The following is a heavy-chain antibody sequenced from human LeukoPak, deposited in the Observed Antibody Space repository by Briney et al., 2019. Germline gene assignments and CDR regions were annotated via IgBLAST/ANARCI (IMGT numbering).Heavy chain of an antibody. J-gene: IGHJ4*02. D-gene: IGHD6-13*01. CDR1: GGTFSSYA. V-gene: IGHV1-69*05. CDR3: ARAPFIAAAGATDY. Sequence: SVKVSCKASGGTFSSYAISWVRQAPGQGLEWMGGIIPIFGTANYAQKLQGRVTMTTDTSTSTAYMELRSLRSDDTAVYYCARAPFIAAAGATDYWGQGTLVTVSS. CDR2: IIPIFGTA.